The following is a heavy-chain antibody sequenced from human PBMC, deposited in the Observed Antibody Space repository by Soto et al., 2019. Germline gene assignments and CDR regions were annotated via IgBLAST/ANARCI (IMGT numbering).Heavy chain of an antibody. D-gene: IGHD3-22*01. CDR3: AKLVDYYDSTTPSDY. J-gene: IGHJ4*02. Sequence: EVQLLESGGGLVQPGGSLRLSCAASGFTFSSHDMSWVRQPPGKGLEWVSSITGSGGATYYADFLKGRFTISRDNSKNTLYLQMHSLRVEDTAVYYCAKLVDYYDSTTPSDYWGQGALVTVSS. V-gene: IGHV3-23*01. CDR2: ITGSGGAT. CDR1: GFTFSSHD.